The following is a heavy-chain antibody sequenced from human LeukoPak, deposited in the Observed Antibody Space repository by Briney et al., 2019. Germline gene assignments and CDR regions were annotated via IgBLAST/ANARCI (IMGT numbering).Heavy chain of an antibody. D-gene: IGHD1-26*01. J-gene: IGHJ4*02. CDR3: AKDPKWELRGYYFDY. V-gene: IGHV3-30*04. CDR2: ISYDGSNK. CDR1: GFTFSSYA. Sequence: SGGSLRLSCAASGFTFSSYAMHWVRQAPGKGLEWVAVISYDGSNKYYADSVKGRFTISRDNSKNTLYLQMNSLRAEDTALYYCAKDPKWELRGYYFDYWGQGTLVTVSS.